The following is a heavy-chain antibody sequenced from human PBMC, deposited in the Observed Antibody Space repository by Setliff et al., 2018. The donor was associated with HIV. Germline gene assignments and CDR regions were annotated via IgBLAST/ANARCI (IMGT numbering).Heavy chain of an antibody. CDR2: IYSGGST. V-gene: IGHV3-66*02. Sequence: GESLKISCAASGFTVSSNFMSWVRQAPGKGLEWVSVIYSGGSTFYADSVKGRFTISRDNSKNTPYLQMNNLRVEDTAVYYCARRGRLGSTSRDYWGEGTLVTVSS. J-gene: IGHJ4*02. CDR1: GFTVSSNF. CDR3: ARRGRLGSTSRDY. D-gene: IGHD7-27*01.